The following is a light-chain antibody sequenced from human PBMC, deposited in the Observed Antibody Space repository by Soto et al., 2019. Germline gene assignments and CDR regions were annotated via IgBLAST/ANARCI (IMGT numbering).Light chain of an antibody. CDR1: QSISSK. CDR3: QQYENWPPWT. J-gene: IGKJ1*01. Sequence: EIVMTRAPPTLSVSPGARASLPRSASQSISSKLAWYQQKPGQVPRLLIFGASTRATGIPARFSGSVSGTEFTLTINSLQSEDFAVYYGQQYENWPPWTFGQGTKVDI. V-gene: IGKV3-15*01. CDR2: GAS.